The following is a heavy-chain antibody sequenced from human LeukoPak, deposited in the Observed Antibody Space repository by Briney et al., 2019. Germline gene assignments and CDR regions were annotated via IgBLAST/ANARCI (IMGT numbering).Heavy chain of an antibody. CDR3: ARDPWGVVEMDV. CDR1: GGSISSGSYY. V-gene: IGHV4-61*02. D-gene: IGHD2-2*01. CDR2: IYTSGST. J-gene: IGHJ6*04. Sequence: SETLSLTCTVSGGSISSGSYYLSWIRQPAGKGLEWIGRIYTSGSTNYNPSLKSRVTISVDTSKNQFSLKLSSVTAADTAVYYCARDPWGVVEMDVWGKGTTVTVSS.